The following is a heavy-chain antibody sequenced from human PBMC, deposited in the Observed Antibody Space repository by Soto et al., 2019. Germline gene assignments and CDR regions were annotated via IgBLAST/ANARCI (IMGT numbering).Heavy chain of an antibody. V-gene: IGHV3-30*18. D-gene: IGHD1-26*01. Sequence: QVQLVESGGGVVQPGRSLRLSCAASGFTFSSYGMHWVRQAPGKGLEWVAVISYDGSNKYYADSVKGRFTISRDNSKNTLYLQMNSLRAEDTAVYYCAKSPKGPVGAIDWHFGYWGQGTLVTVSS. CDR2: ISYDGSNK. CDR1: GFTFSSYG. CDR3: AKSPKGPVGAIDWHFGY. J-gene: IGHJ4*02.